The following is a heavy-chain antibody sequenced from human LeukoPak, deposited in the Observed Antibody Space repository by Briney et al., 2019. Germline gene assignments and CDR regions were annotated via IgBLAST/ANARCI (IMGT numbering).Heavy chain of an antibody. Sequence: GGSLRLPCEASGFTFSSYAMSWVRQAPGKGLEWVSGISTNGGSASYADSVKGRLTISRDNPRDMLYMEMNSLRAEDTAVYYCARDYSGEWLFSYMDVWGKGTTVTVSS. J-gene: IGHJ6*03. CDR3: ARDYSGEWLFSYMDV. CDR2: ISTNGGSA. D-gene: IGHD3-3*01. V-gene: IGHV3-23*01. CDR1: GFTFSSYA.